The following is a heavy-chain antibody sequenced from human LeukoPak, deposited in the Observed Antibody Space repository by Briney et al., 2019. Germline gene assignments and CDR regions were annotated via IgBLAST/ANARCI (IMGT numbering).Heavy chain of an antibody. CDR3: AREGLDRGYFDY. CDR1: GFTFGLFS. J-gene: IGHJ4*02. CDR2: IRHDGSDK. D-gene: IGHD1-14*01. Sequence: GGSLRLSCAASGFTFGLFSLHWVRQPPGKGLEWVAVIRHDGSDKYYADFVKGRFAISRDNAKNSLYLQMNSLRAEDTAVYYCAREGLDRGYFDYWGQGSLVTVSS. V-gene: IGHV3-30*09.